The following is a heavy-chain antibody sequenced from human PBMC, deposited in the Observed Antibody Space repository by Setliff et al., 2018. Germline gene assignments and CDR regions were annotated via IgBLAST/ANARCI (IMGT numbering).Heavy chain of an antibody. J-gene: IGHJ4*02. CDR3: AGGGGWIQLFDY. D-gene: IGHD5-18*01. V-gene: IGHV4-39*01. CDR2: IYYSGGT. CDR1: SGSISTKNYY. Sequence: SETLSLTCTVSSGSISTKNYYWGWIRQPPGKGLEWIGNIYYSGGTYYSPSLKSRVTISVDTSENQFSLKLNSVTAADTAVYYCAGGGGWIQLFDYWGLGTQVTVSS.